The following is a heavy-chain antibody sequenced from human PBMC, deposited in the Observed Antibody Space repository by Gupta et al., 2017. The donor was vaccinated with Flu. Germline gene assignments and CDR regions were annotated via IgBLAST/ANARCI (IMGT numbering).Heavy chain of an antibody. CDR3: ARDVEYYDSSGYRKSPVDDFDI. J-gene: IGHJ3*02. V-gene: IGHV1-18*01. CDR1: GYTFTSYG. CDR2: ISAYNGNT. Sequence: QVQLVQSVAEVKKPGASVKVSCKASGYTFTSYGISWVRQATGQVLEWMGWISAYNGNTNSAKKLQGRVTMTTDTSTSTAYMELRSLRSDDTAVYYCARDVEYYDSSGYRKSPVDDFDIWGQGTMVTVSS. D-gene: IGHD3-22*01.